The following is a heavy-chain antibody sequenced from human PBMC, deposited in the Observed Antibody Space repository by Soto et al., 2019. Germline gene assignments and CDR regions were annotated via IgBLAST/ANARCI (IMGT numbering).Heavy chain of an antibody. CDR3: ARDSGYFDY. CDR1: GFTFSSYG. Sequence: QVQLVESGGGVVQPGRSLRLSCAASGFTFSSYGMHWVRQAPGKGLEWVAVIWYDGSNKYYADSVKGRFTISRDNSKNTLYLQMNSLRAEETAVYYCARDSGYFDYWGQGTLVTVSS. CDR2: IWYDGSNK. D-gene: IGHD3-22*01. J-gene: IGHJ4*02. V-gene: IGHV3-33*01.